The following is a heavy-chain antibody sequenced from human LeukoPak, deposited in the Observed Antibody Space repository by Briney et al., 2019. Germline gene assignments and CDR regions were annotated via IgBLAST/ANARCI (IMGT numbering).Heavy chain of an antibody. D-gene: IGHD3-22*01. CDR1: GYTFTGYY. CDR3: ARDKSHYESSGYYLFDY. V-gene: IGHV1-2*02. Sequence: GSVKVSCKASGYTFTGYYMHWVRQAPGQGLEWMGWINTNSGGTNYAQKFQGRVTLTRDTSISTAYMELSRLRSDDTAVYYCARDKSHYESSGYYLFDYWGQGTLVTV. CDR2: INTNSGGT. J-gene: IGHJ4*02.